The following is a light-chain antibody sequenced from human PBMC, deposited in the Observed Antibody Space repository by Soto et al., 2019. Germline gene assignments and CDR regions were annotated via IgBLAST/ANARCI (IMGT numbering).Light chain of an antibody. CDR2: DVP. J-gene: IGLJ1*01. CDR3: CSYAASVTYV. Sequence: QSALTQPASVSASPGQSITISCTGTNTDVGAYNFVSWYQQYPGTAPKLIIYDVPNRPSGVSDRFSGSKSGNTASLTISGRQAADEADYYCCSYAASVTYVFGTGTKLTVL. V-gene: IGLV2-14*03. CDR1: NTDVGAYNF.